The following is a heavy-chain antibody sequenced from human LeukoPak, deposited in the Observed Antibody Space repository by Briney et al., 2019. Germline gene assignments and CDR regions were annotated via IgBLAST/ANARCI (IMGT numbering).Heavy chain of an antibody. CDR1: GFTFSSHW. CDR3: ARATSNAFDI. CDR2: INSDGSST. V-gene: IGHV3-74*01. J-gene: IGHJ3*02. Sequence: GGSLRLSCAASGFTFSSHWMHWVRQAPGKGLVWVSRINSDGSSTTYADPVKGRFTISRDNAKNTLYLQMNSLRAEDTAVYYCARATSNAFDIWGQGTMVTASS.